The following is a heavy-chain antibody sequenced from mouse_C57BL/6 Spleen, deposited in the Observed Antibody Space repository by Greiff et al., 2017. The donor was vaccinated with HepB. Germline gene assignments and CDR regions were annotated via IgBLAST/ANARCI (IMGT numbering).Heavy chain of an antibody. V-gene: IGHV1-81*01. CDR2: IYPRSGNT. J-gene: IGHJ2*01. D-gene: IGHD2-3*01. CDR1: GYTFTSYG. CDR3: AGWLLPDY. Sequence: QVQLKESGAELARPGASVKLSCKASGYTFTSYGISWVKQRTGQGLEWIGEIYPRSGNTYYNEKFKGKATLTADKSSSTAYMELRSLTSEDSAVYFCAGWLLPDYWGQGTTLTVSS.